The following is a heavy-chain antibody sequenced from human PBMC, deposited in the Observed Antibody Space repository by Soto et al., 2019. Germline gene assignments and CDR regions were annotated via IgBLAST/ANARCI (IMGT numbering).Heavy chain of an antibody. CDR2: ISGSGGGT. CDR1: GFTFNIYA. Sequence: EVQMLESGGGLVQPGGSLSLSCAASGFTFNIYAMSWVRQAPGKGLEGVSAISGSGGGTYYADSVEGRFTISRDNSNNTLYLKMSSLRAADTAVYYCAKGCYDSSCRLLRYFQHWGQGTLVTVSS. D-gene: IGHD3-22*01. CDR3: AKGCYDSSCRLLRYFQH. J-gene: IGHJ1*01. V-gene: IGHV3-23*01.